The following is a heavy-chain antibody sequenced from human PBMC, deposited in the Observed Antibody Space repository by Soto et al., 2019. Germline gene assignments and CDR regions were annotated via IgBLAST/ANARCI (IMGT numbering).Heavy chain of an antibody. Sequence: GGSLRLSCAVSGFTFNSYSMSWVRQAPGKGLEWVANIKQDGSEKYYVDSVKGRFTISRDNAKNSLYLQMNSLRAEVTAVYYCVRDPSIVVVTAKTYYYYGMDVWGQGTTVTVSS. CDR1: GFTFNSYS. CDR2: IKQDGSEK. D-gene: IGHD2-21*02. V-gene: IGHV3-7*01. CDR3: VRDPSIVVVTAKTYYYYGMDV. J-gene: IGHJ6*02.